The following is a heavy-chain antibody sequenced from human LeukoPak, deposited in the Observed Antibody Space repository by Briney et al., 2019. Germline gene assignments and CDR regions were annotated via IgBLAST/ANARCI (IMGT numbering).Heavy chain of an antibody. CDR1: GFTFDDYA. CDR2: ISWDGGST. D-gene: IGHD3-10*01. CDR3: AKDMAAYYYSSGNIDY. Sequence: GGSLRLSCAASGFTFDDYAMHWVRQAPGKGLEWVSFISWDGGSTYYADSVKGRFTISRDNSKNSLYLQMNSLRAEDTALYYCAKDMAAYYYSSGNIDYWGQGTLVTVSS. J-gene: IGHJ4*02. V-gene: IGHV3-43D*03.